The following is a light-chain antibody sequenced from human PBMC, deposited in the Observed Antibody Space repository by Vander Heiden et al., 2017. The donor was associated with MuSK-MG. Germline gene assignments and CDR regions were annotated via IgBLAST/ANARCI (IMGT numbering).Light chain of an antibody. V-gene: IGKV1-13*02. J-gene: IGKJ5*01. CDR3: QQVKSYPPIT. CDR1: QGISSA. CDR2: DAS. Sequence: AIQLTQSPSSLSASVGDRVTITCRASQGISSALAWYQQKPGKAPKLLIYDASSLESGVPSRFSGSGYGTDFTLTISSRQPEDFATYYCQQVKSYPPITFGQGTRLEIK.